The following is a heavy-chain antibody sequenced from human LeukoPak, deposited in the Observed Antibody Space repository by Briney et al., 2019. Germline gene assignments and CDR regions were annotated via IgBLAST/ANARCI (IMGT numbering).Heavy chain of an antibody. CDR1: GGSISSGSYY. Sequence: SETLSLTCTVSGGSISSGSYYWSWIRQPAGKGLEWIGRIYTSGSTNYNPSLKSRVTISVDTSKNQFSLKLSSVTAADTAVYYCARVGQYSSSFPVGYYYMDVWGKGTTVTVSS. J-gene: IGHJ6*03. CDR2: IYTSGST. V-gene: IGHV4-61*02. D-gene: IGHD6-6*01. CDR3: ARVGQYSSSFPVGYYYMDV.